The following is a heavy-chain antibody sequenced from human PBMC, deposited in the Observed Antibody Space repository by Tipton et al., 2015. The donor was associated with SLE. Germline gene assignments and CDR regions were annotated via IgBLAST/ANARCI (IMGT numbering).Heavy chain of an antibody. CDR3: ARDRGSSWFFFDY. V-gene: IGHV3-30*04. Sequence: SLRLSCAASGVTFSSYAMHWVRQAPGKGLEWVAVISYDGSNKYYADSVKGRFTISRDNSKNTLYLQMNSLRAEDTAVYYCARDRGSSWFFFDYWGQGTLVTVSS. CDR1: GVTFSSYA. J-gene: IGHJ4*02. D-gene: IGHD6-13*01. CDR2: ISYDGSNK.